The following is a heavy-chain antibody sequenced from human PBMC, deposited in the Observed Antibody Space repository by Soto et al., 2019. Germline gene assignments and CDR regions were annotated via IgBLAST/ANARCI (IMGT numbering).Heavy chain of an antibody. V-gene: IGHV4-34*01. J-gene: IGHJ3*01. D-gene: IGHD3-22*01. Sequence: SETLSLTCAVYGGSFSGYYWSWIRQPPGKGLEWIGEINHSGSTNYNPSLKSRVTISVDTYKNQFSLKLSSVTAADTAVYYCARGSSGYYGSGFDVWGQGTMVTVSS. CDR1: GGSFSGYY. CDR3: ARGSSGYYGSGFDV. CDR2: INHSGST.